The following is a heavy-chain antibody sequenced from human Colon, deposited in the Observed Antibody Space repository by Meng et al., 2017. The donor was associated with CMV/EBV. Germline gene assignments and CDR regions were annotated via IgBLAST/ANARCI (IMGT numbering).Heavy chain of an antibody. V-gene: IGHV3-74*01. CDR1: GFAFSGYW. Sequence: GESLKISCAASGFAFSGYWMHWARQAPGKGLVWVSRINHDGTYIIYADSVKGRFTVSRDNAKNTLYLQMNTLRAEDTAVYYGVRGAATENYYYYAMDVWGQGTTVTVSS. CDR2: INHDGTYI. J-gene: IGHJ6*02. CDR3: VRGAATENYYYYAMDV. D-gene: IGHD2-15*01.